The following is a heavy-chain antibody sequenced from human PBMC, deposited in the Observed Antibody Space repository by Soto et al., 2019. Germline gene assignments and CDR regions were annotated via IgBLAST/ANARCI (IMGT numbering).Heavy chain of an antibody. J-gene: IGHJ5*02. D-gene: IGHD4-17*01. Sequence: QVQLVQSGAEVKKPGASVKVSCKASGYTFTSYYMHWVRQAPGQGLEWMGIINPSGGSTSYAQKFQGRVTMTRDTSTSTVYMELSSLRSEDTAVYYCARAKTYYGDRRGNWFDPWGQGTLVTVSS. CDR2: INPSGGST. CDR3: ARAKTYYGDRRGNWFDP. CDR1: GYTFTSYY. V-gene: IGHV1-46*01.